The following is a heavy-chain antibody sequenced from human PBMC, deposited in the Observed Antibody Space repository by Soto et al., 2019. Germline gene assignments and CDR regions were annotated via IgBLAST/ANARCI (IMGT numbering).Heavy chain of an antibody. CDR2: IYYSGST. CDR1: GGSISSYY. CDR3: ARAYSNRYALDY. Sequence: QVQLQESGPGLVKPSETLSLTCTVSGGSISSYYWSWIRQPPGKGLEWIGYIYYSGSTNYNPSLKSRVTISVDTSKNQFSLKLSSVTAADTAVYYCARAYSNRYALDYWGQGTLVTVSS. D-gene: IGHD4-4*01. V-gene: IGHV4-59*08. J-gene: IGHJ4*02.